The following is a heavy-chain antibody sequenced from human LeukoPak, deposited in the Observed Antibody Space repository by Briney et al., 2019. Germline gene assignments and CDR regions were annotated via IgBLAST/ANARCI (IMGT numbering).Heavy chain of an antibody. V-gene: IGHV4-4*02. CDR1: GGSISSSNW. CDR3: ASNSYGLPYYFDY. J-gene: IGHJ4*02. CDR2: IYHSRST. D-gene: IGHD5-18*01. Sequence: SGTLSLTCAVSGGSISSSNWWSWVRQPPGKGLEWIGEIYHSRSTNYNPSLKSRATISVDTSKNQFSLKLTSVTAADTAVYYCASNSYGLPYYFDYWGQGTLATVSS.